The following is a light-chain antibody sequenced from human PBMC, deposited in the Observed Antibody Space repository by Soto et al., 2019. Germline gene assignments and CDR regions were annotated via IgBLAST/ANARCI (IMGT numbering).Light chain of an antibody. Sequence: NFMLTQPHSVSESPGKTLSISCTRSSGSIANNYVQWYQQRPSSAPTTVIYENNQRLSGVPDRFSGSTDGSSNSASLTISGLQTEDEADYYCQSYDNDFVVFGGGTKLTVL. CDR3: QSYDNDFVV. CDR1: SGSIANNY. CDR2: ENN. J-gene: IGLJ2*01. V-gene: IGLV6-57*04.